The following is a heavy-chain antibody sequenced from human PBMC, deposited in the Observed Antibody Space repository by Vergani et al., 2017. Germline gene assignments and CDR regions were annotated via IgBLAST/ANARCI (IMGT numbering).Heavy chain of an antibody. J-gene: IGHJ4*02. CDR3: ARGLRDGYETR. Sequence: QVQLQQWGAGLLKPSETLSLTCAVSGGSISSGGYSWSWIRQPPGKGLEWIGYIYHSGSTYYNPSLKSRVTISVDRSKNQFSLKLSSVTAADTAVYYCARGLRDGYETRWGQGTLVTVSS. D-gene: IGHD5-24*01. CDR2: IYHSGST. V-gene: IGHV4-30-2*01. CDR1: GGSISSGGYS.